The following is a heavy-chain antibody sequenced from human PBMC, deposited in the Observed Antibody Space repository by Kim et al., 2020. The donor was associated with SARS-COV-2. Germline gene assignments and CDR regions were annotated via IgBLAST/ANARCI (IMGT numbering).Heavy chain of an antibody. V-gene: IGHV4-59*01. CDR1: GGSISSYY. J-gene: IGHJ6*02. D-gene: IGHD5-12*01. CDR2: IYYSGST. Sequence: SETLSLTCTVSGGSISSYYWSWIRQPPGKGLEWIGYIYYSGSTNYNPSLKSRVTISVDTSKNQFSLKLSSVTAADTAVYYCARDRGYSGYENYYYYYGMDVWGQGTTVTVSS. CDR3: ARDRGYSGYENYYYYYGMDV.